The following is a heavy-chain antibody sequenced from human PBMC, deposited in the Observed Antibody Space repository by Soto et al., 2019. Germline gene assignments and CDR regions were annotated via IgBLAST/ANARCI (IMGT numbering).Heavy chain of an antibody. V-gene: IGHV3-23*01. Sequence: GGSLRLSCAASGYTLSDYYMSWIRQAPGKGLEWISDIDTSGSSTYYADSVKGRFTISRDNSKNTLYLQMNSLRAEDTAVYYCAKEEWELPGPFDYWGQGTLVTVSS. D-gene: IGHD1-26*01. J-gene: IGHJ4*02. CDR1: GYTLSDYY. CDR3: AKEEWELPGPFDY. CDR2: IDTSGSST.